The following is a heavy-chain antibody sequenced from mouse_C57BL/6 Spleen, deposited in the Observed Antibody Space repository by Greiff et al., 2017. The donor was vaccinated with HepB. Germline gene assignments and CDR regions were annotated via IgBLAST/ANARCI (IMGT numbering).Heavy chain of an antibody. J-gene: IGHJ1*03. V-gene: IGHV5-4*03. CDR1: GFTFSSYA. CDR3: AGTGTYWYFDV. D-gene: IGHD4-1*01. Sequence: EVKLVESGGGLVKPGGSLKLSCAASGFTFSSYAMSWVRQTPEKRLEWVATISDGGSYTYYPDNVKGRFTISRDNAKNNLYLQMSHLKSEDTAMYYCAGTGTYWYFDVWGTGTTVTVSS. CDR2: ISDGGSYT.